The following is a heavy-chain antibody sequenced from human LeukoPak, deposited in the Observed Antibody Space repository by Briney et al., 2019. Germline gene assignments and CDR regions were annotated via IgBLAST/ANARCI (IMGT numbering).Heavy chain of an antibody. D-gene: IGHD3-10*01. CDR2: IYYSGST. J-gene: IGHJ4*02. V-gene: IGHV4-39*01. CDR3: ARVSTMVRGVQDY. Sequence: SETLSLTCTVSGGSISSSSYYWGWVRQPPGKGLEWIGSIYYSGSTYYNPSLKSRVTISVGTSKNQFSLKLSSVTAADTAVYYCARVSTMVRGVQDYWGQGTLVTVSS. CDR1: GGSISSSSYY.